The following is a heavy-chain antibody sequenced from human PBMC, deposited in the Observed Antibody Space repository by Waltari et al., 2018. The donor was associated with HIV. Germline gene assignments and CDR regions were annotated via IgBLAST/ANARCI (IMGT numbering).Heavy chain of an antibody. D-gene: IGHD2-2*01. CDR1: GFIFRTYS. Sequence: EVQLVESGGGLVQPGGSLRLSCAASGFIFRTYSMNWVRQAPGKGLEWFSHISSSSTTIYYADSVKGRFTISRDNAKNSLYLQMNSLRAEDTAVYYCARDYCSSTSCTVDYWGQGTLVTVSS. CDR2: ISSSSTTI. V-gene: IGHV3-48*01. J-gene: IGHJ4*02. CDR3: ARDYCSSTSCTVDY.